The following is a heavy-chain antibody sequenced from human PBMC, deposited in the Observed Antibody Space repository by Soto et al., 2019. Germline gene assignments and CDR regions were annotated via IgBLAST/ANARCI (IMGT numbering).Heavy chain of an antibody. CDR1: GYTFTSYG. CDR3: ARGGYYDSSGYSNWFDP. D-gene: IGHD3-22*01. J-gene: IGHJ5*02. CDR2: ISAYNGNT. V-gene: IGHV1-18*01. Sequence: ASVKVSCKASGYTFTSYGISWVRQAPGQGLEWMGWISAYNGNTNYAQKLQGRVTMTTDTSTSTAYMELRSLRSDDTAVYYCARGGYYDSSGYSNWFDPWGQGTRVTSPQ.